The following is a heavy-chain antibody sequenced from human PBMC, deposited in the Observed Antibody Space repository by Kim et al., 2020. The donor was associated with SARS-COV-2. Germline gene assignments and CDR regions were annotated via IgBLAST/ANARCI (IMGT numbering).Heavy chain of an antibody. CDR3: ARQQARITIFGVVIAYFDY. V-gene: IGHV4-39*01. CDR1: GVSISSSSYY. CDR2: IYYSGRT. Sequence: SETLSLTCTVSGVSISSSSYYWGWIRQAPGKGLEWVGSIYYSGRTYYNPSLKSRVTISVDTSKNQFSLKLSSVTAADTAVYYCARQQARITIFGVVIAYFDYWGQGTLVTVSS. D-gene: IGHD3-3*01. J-gene: IGHJ4*02.